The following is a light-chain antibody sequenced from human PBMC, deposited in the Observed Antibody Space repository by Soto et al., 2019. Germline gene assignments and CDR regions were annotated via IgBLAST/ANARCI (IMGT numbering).Light chain of an antibody. J-gene: IGKJ3*01. V-gene: IGKV1-5*03. CDR2: TAS. CDR3: QQYNSYSS. CDR1: QSISDW. Sequence: DIQMTQSPSTVSASVGDRVTITCRASQSISDWLAWYQQKPGKAPKLLIYTASNLERGVPSRFSGSGSGTEFTLTISSLQPDDSATYYCQQYNSYSSFGPGTKVDI.